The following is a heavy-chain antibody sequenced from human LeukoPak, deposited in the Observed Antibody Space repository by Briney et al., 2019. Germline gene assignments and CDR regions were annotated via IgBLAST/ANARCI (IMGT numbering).Heavy chain of an antibody. CDR2: ISYDGSNK. CDR3: ARVAYYGSGTMGAFDI. V-gene: IGHV3-30-3*01. CDR1: GFTVSSNY. D-gene: IGHD3-10*01. J-gene: IGHJ3*02. Sequence: GGSLRLSCAASGFTVSSNYMSWVRQAPGKGLEWVAVISYDGSNKYYADSVKGRFTISRDNSKNTLYLQMNSLRAEDTAVYYCARVAYYGSGTMGAFDIWGQGTMVTVSS.